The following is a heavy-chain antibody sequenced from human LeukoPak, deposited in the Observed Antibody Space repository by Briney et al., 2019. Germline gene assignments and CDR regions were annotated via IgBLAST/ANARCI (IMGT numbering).Heavy chain of an antibody. V-gene: IGHV3-23*01. CDR1: GFTFSILD. CDR2: ISGNGGRT. J-gene: IGHJ4*02. Sequence: GGSLRLSCAASGFTFSILDMSWVRQAPGKGLEWVSAISGNGGRTYYADSVKGRFTISRDNSKNTLYLQMNSLRAEDTAVYYCAKPATTYDFWSGYYWFDYWGQGTLVTVSS. D-gene: IGHD3-3*01. CDR3: AKPATTYDFWSGYYWFDY.